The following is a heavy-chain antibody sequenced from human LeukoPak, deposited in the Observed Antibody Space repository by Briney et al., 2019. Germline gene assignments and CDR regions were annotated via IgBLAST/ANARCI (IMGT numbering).Heavy chain of an antibody. V-gene: IGHV4-39*07. D-gene: IGHD3-3*01. Sequence: SETLSLTCTVSGGSISSSSYYWGWIRQPPGKGLEWIGSIYYSGSTYYNPSLKSRVTISVDTSKNQFSLKLSSVTAADTAVYYCARDAIFGAPLLMDVWGKGTTVTVSS. J-gene: IGHJ6*03. CDR1: GGSISSSSYY. CDR2: IYYSGST. CDR3: ARDAIFGAPLLMDV.